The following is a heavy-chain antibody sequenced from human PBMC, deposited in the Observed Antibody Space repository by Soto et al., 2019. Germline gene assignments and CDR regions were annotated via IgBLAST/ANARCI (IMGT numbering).Heavy chain of an antibody. V-gene: IGHV3-43D*04. CDR3: AKDIIDMAARDGYYYYGMDV. CDR1: GFTFDDYV. J-gene: IGHJ6*02. Sequence: EVQLVESGGVVVQPGGSLRLSCAASGFTFDDYVMHWVRQAPGKGLEWVSLISWDGGSTYYADSVKGRFTISRDNSKNSLYLQMNSLRAEDTALYYCAKDIIDMAARDGYYYYGMDVWGQGTTVTVSS. D-gene: IGHD6-6*01. CDR2: ISWDGGST.